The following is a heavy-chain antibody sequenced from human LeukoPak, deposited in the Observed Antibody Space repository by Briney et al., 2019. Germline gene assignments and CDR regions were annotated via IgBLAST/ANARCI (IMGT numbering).Heavy chain of an antibody. Sequence: PGGSLRLSCEASGFTFSSYWMSWVRQAPGKGLEWVANIKQDGSEKYYVDSVKGRFTISRDNAKNSLYLQMNSLRAEDTAVYYCASNYAKLYFDYWGQGTLVTVSS. D-gene: IGHD2-2*01. CDR1: GFTFSSYW. J-gene: IGHJ4*02. V-gene: IGHV3-7*01. CDR2: IKQDGSEK. CDR3: ASNYAKLYFDY.